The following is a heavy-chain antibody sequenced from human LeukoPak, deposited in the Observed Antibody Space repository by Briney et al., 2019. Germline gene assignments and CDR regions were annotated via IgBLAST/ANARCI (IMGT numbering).Heavy chain of an antibody. J-gene: IGHJ4*02. CDR1: GFTFGSYA. CDR2: IVGSGYST. CDR3: VRGRHYFDY. Sequence: PGESLRLSCAASGFTFGSYAMTWVRHAPGKGLDWVSAIVGSGYSTYYAASVKGRFTISRDNSKNTVYLQMDSLRAEDTAAYFCVRGRHYFDYWGQGALVTVSS. D-gene: IGHD5-24*01. V-gene: IGHV3-23*01.